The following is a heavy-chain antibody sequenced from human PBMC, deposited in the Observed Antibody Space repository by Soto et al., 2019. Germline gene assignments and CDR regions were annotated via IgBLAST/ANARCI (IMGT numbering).Heavy chain of an antibody. Sequence: GGSLRLSCVASGFTFTSYWMSWVRQAPGKGLEWVADIKEDGSDNYYVDSVKGRFTISRDNAKNSLYLQMNSLRAEDTAVYYCARYASLYCSDGTCYWGLDYWGQGTPVTAPQ. V-gene: IGHV3-7*01. J-gene: IGHJ4*02. CDR2: IKEDGSDN. CDR1: GFTFTSYW. CDR3: ARYASLYCSDGTCYWGLDY. D-gene: IGHD2-15*01.